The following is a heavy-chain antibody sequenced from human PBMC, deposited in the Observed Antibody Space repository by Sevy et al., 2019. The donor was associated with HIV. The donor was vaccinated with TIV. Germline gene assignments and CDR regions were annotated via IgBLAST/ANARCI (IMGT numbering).Heavy chain of an antibody. J-gene: IGHJ4*02. D-gene: IGHD6-19*01. V-gene: IGHV1-8*01. CDR1: GYTFTSYD. CDR2: MNPNSGNT. Sequence: ASVKVSCKASGYTFTSYDMNWVRQATGQGLEWMGWMNPNSGNTGYAQKFQGRVTMTRNTSISTAYMELSSLRSEDTAVYYCARTIAVAGTDFDYWGQGTLVTVSS. CDR3: ARTIAVAGTDFDY.